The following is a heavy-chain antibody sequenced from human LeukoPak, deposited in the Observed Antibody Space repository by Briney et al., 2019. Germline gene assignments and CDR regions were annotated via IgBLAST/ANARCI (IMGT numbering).Heavy chain of an antibody. CDR1: GFTFSSYA. Sequence: GGSLILSCAASGFTFSSYAMNWVRQPPGKGLEWVSAISGSGGSTYYADSVKGRFTISRDNSKNTLYLQMNSLRAEDTAVFYCAKGYYHSSGYYSVPSDYWGQGTLVTVSS. D-gene: IGHD3-22*01. CDR3: AKGYYHSSGYYSVPSDY. CDR2: ISGSGGST. V-gene: IGHV3-23*01. J-gene: IGHJ4*02.